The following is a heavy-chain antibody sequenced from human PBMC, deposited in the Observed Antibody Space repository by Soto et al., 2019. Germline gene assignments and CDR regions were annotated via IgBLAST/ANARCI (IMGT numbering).Heavy chain of an antibody. CDR3: ASSSSWPRTPFDY. D-gene: IGHD6-13*01. CDR2: ISSSSSTI. Sequence: EVQLVESGGGLVQPGGSLRLSCAASGFTFSSYSMNWVRQAPGKGLEWVSYISSSSSTIYYADSVKGRFTISRDNAKNSLYLQMNSMRDEDTAVYYWASSSSWPRTPFDYWGQGTLVTVSS. CDR1: GFTFSSYS. V-gene: IGHV3-48*02. J-gene: IGHJ4*02.